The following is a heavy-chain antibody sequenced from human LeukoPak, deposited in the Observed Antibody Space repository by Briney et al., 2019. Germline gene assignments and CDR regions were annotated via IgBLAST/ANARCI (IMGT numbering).Heavy chain of an antibody. CDR3: ARGGGTYLRSAGYYYYMDV. V-gene: IGHV1-69*05. CDR2: IIPIFGTA. Sequence: ASVKVSCKASGGTFSSYAISWVRQAPGQGLEWMGGIIPIFGTANYAQKFQGRVTITTDESTSTAYMELSSLRSEDTAVYYCARGGGTYLRSAGYYYYMDVWGKGTTVTVSS. D-gene: IGHD3-10*01. J-gene: IGHJ6*03. CDR1: GGTFSSYA.